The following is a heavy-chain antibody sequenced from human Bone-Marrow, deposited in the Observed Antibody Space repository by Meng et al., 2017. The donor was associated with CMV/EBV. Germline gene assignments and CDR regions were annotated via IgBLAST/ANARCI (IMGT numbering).Heavy chain of an antibody. V-gene: IGHV3-49*04. J-gene: IGHJ3*02. D-gene: IGHD1-26*01. CDR1: GFTFGDYA. CDR3: TRNTKTGIVGAKGAFDI. Sequence: GGSLRLSCTASGFTFGDYAMSWVRQAPGKGLEWVSFIRSKAYGGTTEYAASVKGRFTISRDDSKSVASLQMNSLKTEDTAVYYCTRNTKTGIVGAKGAFDIWGQGTMVTVSS. CDR2: IRSKAYGGTT.